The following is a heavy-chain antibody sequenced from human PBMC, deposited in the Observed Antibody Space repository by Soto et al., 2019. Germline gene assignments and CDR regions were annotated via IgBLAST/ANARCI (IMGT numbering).Heavy chain of an antibody. CDR1: GGTFSSYT. V-gene: IGHV1-69*13. Sequence: SVKVSCKASGGTFSSYTISWVRQAPGQGLEWMGGIIPIFGTANYAQKLQGRVTITADESTSTAYMELSSLRSEDTAVYYCARGSLQLSLRFDYWGQGTLVTVSS. D-gene: IGHD5-18*01. CDR2: IIPIFGTA. CDR3: ARGSLQLSLRFDY. J-gene: IGHJ4*02.